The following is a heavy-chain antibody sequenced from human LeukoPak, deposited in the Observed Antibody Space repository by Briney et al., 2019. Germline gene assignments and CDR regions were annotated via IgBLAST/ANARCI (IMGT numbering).Heavy chain of an antibody. Sequence: SETLSLTCTVSGGSINSDYWSWIRQPPGKGLEWIGYISYSGTTNYNPSLKSRVTISVDTSKNQFSLKLSSVTAADTAVYYCARRGGYCSGGTCELDYWGQGTLVTVSS. D-gene: IGHD2-15*01. CDR3: ARRGGYCSGGTCELDY. CDR2: ISYSGTT. CDR1: GGSINSDY. J-gene: IGHJ4*02. V-gene: IGHV4-59*08.